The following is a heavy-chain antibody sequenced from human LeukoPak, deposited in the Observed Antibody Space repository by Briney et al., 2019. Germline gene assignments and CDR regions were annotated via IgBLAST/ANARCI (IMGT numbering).Heavy chain of an antibody. J-gene: IGHJ4*02. CDR3: ATGGIIKNTFMIRGVKPLDS. CDR1: GYSLTQLS. D-gene: IGHD3-10*01. CDR2: FDREDGGT. Sequence: GASVKVSCKISGYSLTQLSLHWVRQAPGKGLEWMGGFDREDGGTMYAQTLRGRVIMTEDTSTDTAYMELSSLRSDDTAIYYCATGGIIKNTFMIRGVKPLDSWGQGTLVVVSS. V-gene: IGHV1-24*01.